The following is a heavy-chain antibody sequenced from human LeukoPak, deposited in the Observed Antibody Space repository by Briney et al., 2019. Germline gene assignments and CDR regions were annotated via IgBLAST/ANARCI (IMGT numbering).Heavy chain of an antibody. Sequence: GGSLRLSCAASGFTFSDYYMSWIRQAPGKGLEWVSSISSSSSYTNYADSVKGRFTISRDNAKNSVYLQMNSQRAEDKSVYYCARARYGDYAVDYWGQGTLVTVSS. V-gene: IGHV3-11*06. CDR2: ISSSSSYT. CDR1: GFTFSDYY. CDR3: ARARYGDYAVDY. D-gene: IGHD4-17*01. J-gene: IGHJ4*02.